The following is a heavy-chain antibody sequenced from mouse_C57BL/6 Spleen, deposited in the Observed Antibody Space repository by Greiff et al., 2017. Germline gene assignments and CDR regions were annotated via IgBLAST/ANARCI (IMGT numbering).Heavy chain of an antibody. V-gene: IGHV1-82*01. Sequence: QVQLQQSGPELVKPGASVKISCKASGYAFSSSWMNWVKQRPGKGLEWIGRIYPGDGDTNYNGKFKGKATLTADKSSSTAYMQLSSLTSEDSAVYFCGGGYGHYEGYYYAMDYWGQGTSVTVSS. CDR3: GGGYGHYEGYYYAMDY. J-gene: IGHJ4*01. CDR2: IYPGDGDT. CDR1: GYAFSSSW. D-gene: IGHD2-1*01.